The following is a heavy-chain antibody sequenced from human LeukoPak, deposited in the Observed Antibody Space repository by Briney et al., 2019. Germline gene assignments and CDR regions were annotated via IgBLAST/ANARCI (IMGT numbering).Heavy chain of an antibody. CDR3: ARQDGDYRNWFDP. CDR2: IYFSGTT. J-gene: IGHJ5*02. CDR1: GDSINAYY. D-gene: IGHD4-17*01. Sequence: PSETLSLTCTVSGDSINAYYWGWIRQPPGKGLEWIGYIYFSGTTKYNPSLESRVTISVDTSKNQFSLKLSSVTAADTAVYYCARQDGDYRNWFDPWGQGTLVTVSS. V-gene: IGHV4-59*08.